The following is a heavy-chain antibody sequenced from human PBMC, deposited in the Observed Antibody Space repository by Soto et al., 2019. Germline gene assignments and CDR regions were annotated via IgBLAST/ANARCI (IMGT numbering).Heavy chain of an antibody. CDR2: IYYSGST. J-gene: IGHJ1*01. CDR1: DGSISSGDYC. CDR3: ARDRADIGNFQH. V-gene: IGHV4-31*03. Sequence: QVQLQESGPGLVKPSQTLSLTCTVSDGSISSGDYCWSWIRKHPGKGLEWIGYIYYSGSTYYNPSLKSRVTISVDTSKNQFSLKLGSVTAADTAVYYCARDRADIGNFQHWGQGTLVTVSS. D-gene: IGHD3-9*01.